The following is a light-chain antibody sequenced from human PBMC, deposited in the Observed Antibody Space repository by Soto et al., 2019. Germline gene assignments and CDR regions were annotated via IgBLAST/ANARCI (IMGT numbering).Light chain of an antibody. CDR3: QQYDSIPPFT. CDR2: GTS. Sequence: EIVLTQSPGIMYLSLGERATLSCRASQTVGRSYLAWYQQKPGQAPRRLIVGTSTRATGIPDRFSGGGSGTDFTLTISRLDPEDDAVYLCQQYDSIPPFTFGQGTRVEVK. J-gene: IGKJ1*01. V-gene: IGKV3-20*01. CDR1: QTVGRSY.